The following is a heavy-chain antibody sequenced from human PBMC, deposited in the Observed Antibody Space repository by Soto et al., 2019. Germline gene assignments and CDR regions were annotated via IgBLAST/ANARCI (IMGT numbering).Heavy chain of an antibody. J-gene: IGHJ6*02. D-gene: IGHD3-10*01. CDR2: INHSGST. V-gene: IGHV4-34*01. Sequence: SETLSLTCAVYGGSFSGYYWSWIRQPPGKGLEWIGEINHSGSTNYNPSLKSRVTISVDTSKNQFSLKLSSVTAADTAVYYCADGYYYEGYGMDVWGQGTTVTLSS. CDR3: ADGYYYEGYGMDV. CDR1: GGSFSGYY.